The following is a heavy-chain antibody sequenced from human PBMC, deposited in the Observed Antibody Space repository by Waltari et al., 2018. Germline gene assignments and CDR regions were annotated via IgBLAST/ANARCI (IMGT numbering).Heavy chain of an antibody. V-gene: IGHV4-61*02. J-gene: IGHJ6*02. CDR3: ARGVSGTGANYYYRMDV. Sequence: QVQLQESGPGLVKPSQTLSLTCNVSGGSISSSSYYWSWIRPPAGTGLEWIGRTYTSGNINYNPSLKSRVTISADTSNNQLSLRLTSVTAADTAVYYCARGVSGTGANYYYRMDVWGQGTTVTVSS. CDR1: GGSISSSSYY. D-gene: IGHD1-26*01. CDR2: TYTSGNI.